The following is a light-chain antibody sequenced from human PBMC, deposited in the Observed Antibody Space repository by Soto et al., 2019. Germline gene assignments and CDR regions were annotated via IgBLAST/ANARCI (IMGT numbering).Light chain of an antibody. Sequence: QSALTQPASVSGSPGQSITISCTGTSSDVGGYNYVSWYQQHPGKAPKLMIYEVGNRPSGVSNRFSGSKSGNTASLTISGLQAEDEADYYCSSYTSSSIGVFGTGTKLTVL. CDR3: SSYTSSSIGV. J-gene: IGLJ1*01. V-gene: IGLV2-14*01. CDR1: SSDVGGYNY. CDR2: EVG.